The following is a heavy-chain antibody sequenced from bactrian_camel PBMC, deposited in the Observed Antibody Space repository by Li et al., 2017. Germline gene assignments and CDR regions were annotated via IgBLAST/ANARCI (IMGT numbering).Heavy chain of an antibody. V-gene: IGHV3S40*01. CDR1: GFTFSDYS. CDR3: AQAGPGEGVADENNY. D-gene: IGHD7*01. CDR2: INSGGSST. J-gene: IGHJ4*01. Sequence: VQLVESGGGLVQPGGSLRLSCVGSGFTFSDYSMSWVRQASGKGLEWVSSINSGGSSTYYADSVKGRFTISRDNAKNTVYPQLNSLKTEDMAMYYCAQAGPGEGVADENNYWGQGTQVTVS.